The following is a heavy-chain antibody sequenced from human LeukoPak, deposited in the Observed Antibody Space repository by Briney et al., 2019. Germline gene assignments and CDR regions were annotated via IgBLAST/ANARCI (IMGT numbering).Heavy chain of an antibody. CDR3: ARALDFSGSFYYFDY. V-gene: IGHV1-46*01. J-gene: IGHJ4*02. D-gene: IGHD1-26*01. Sequence: ASVKVSCKASGYTFTSYYMHWVRQAPGQGLEWMGIINPSGGSTSYAQKFQGRVTMTRDTSTGTVYMELSSLRSEDTAVYYCARALDFSGSFYYFDYWGQGTLVTVSS. CDR1: GYTFTSYY. CDR2: INPSGGST.